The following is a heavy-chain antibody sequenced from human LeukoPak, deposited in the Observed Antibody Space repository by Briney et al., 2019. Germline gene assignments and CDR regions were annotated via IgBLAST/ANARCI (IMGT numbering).Heavy chain of an antibody. CDR1: GYTFTGYY. CDR3: ARRGAGSWFDP. V-gene: IGHV1-2*02. Sequence: ASVKVSCKASGYTFTGYYMHWVRQAPGQGLEWMGWINPNSGGTIYAQKFQGRVTMTRDTSISTVYMELSRLRSDDTAVYYCARRGAGSWFDPWGQGTLVTVSS. J-gene: IGHJ5*02. D-gene: IGHD1-26*01. CDR2: INPNSGGT.